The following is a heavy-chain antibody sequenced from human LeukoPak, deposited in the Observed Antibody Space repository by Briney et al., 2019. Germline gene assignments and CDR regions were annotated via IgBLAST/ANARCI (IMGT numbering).Heavy chain of an antibody. V-gene: IGHV3-23*01. CDR1: GFTFSSYA. CDR3: AKGERAVAGYNYFDY. CDR2: TSGSGGST. Sequence: GGSLRLSCAASGFTFSSYAMSWVRQAPGKGLEWVSATSGSGGSTYYADSVKGRFTISRDNSKNTLYLQMNSLRAEDTAVYYCAKGERAVAGYNYFDYWGQGTLVTVSS. J-gene: IGHJ4*02. D-gene: IGHD6-19*01.